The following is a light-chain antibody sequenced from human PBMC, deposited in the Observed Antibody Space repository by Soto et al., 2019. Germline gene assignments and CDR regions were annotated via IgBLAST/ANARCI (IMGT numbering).Light chain of an antibody. CDR2: DAS. V-gene: IGKV1-5*01. Sequence: DIQMTKSPAALSASVGDRVTITCRASQSISSWLAWYQQKPGKAPKLLIYDASSLESGVPSRFSGSGSGTEFTLTISSLQPDAFATYYCQHYNSYSEAFGQGTKVDI. CDR1: QSISSW. CDR3: QHYNSYSEA. J-gene: IGKJ1*01.